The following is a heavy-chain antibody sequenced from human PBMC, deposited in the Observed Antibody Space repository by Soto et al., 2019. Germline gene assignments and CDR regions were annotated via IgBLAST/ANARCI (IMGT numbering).Heavy chain of an antibody. CDR3: ATQDSSGLFVY. J-gene: IGHJ4*02. Sequence: GGTLRLSCAASGFTFSSFGMHWVRQAPGKGLEWVALISYDGSNKYYGDTVKGRFTISRDNSKNTVSLQMNSLRAEDTALYYCATQDSSGLFVYWGQGTLVTVSS. D-gene: IGHD2-15*01. CDR2: ISYDGSNK. CDR1: GFTFSSFG. V-gene: IGHV3-30*03.